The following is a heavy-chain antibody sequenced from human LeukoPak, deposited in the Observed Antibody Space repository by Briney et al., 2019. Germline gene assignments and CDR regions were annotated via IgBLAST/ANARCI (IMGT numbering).Heavy chain of an antibody. Sequence: PGRSLRLSCAASGFTFSSYGMHWVRQAPGKGLEWVAVISYDGSNKYYADSVKGRFTISRDNSKNTLYLQMNSLRAEDTAVYYCAKDQREDYGDYGLELSFDYWGQGTLVTVSS. J-gene: IGHJ4*02. D-gene: IGHD4-17*01. V-gene: IGHV3-30*18. CDR3: AKDQREDYGDYGLELSFDY. CDR1: GFTFSSYG. CDR2: ISYDGSNK.